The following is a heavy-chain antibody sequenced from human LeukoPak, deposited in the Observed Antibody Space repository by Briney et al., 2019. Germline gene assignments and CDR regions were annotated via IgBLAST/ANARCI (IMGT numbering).Heavy chain of an antibody. D-gene: IGHD3-3*01. CDR3: ARSFRFLEEFDP. Sequence: ASVKVSCKASGYTFTSYDINWVRQATGQGLEWMGWMNPNSGNTGYAQKFQGRVTITRNTSISTAYMELSSLRSEDTAVYYCARSFRFLEEFDPWGQGTLVTVSS. J-gene: IGHJ5*02. CDR1: GYTFTSYD. CDR2: MNPNSGNT. V-gene: IGHV1-8*03.